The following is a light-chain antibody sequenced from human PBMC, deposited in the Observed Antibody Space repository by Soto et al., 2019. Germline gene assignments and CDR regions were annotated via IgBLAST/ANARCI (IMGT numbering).Light chain of an antibody. J-gene: IGLJ1*01. CDR3: ASYKSSPSYV. CDR2: EVS. CDR1: SSDVGGYNY. Sequence: QSVLTQPASVSGSPGQSITISCTGTSSDVGGYNYVSWYQQHPGKAPHLMIYEVSNRPSGVSNRFSGSKSGNTASLTISGLQAEGEADYYCASYKSSPSYVFGTGTKVTVL. V-gene: IGLV2-14*01.